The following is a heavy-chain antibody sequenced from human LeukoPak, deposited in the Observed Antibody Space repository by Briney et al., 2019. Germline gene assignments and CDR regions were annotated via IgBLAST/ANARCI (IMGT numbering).Heavy chain of an antibody. V-gene: IGHV3-48*03. CDR2: ISSSGSTI. CDR1: GFTFSSYE. J-gene: IGHJ4*02. D-gene: IGHD3-3*01. CDR3: ARAYYDFWSGYSPFDY. Sequence: GGSLRLSCAASGFTFSSYEMNWVRQAPGKGLEWVSYISSSGSTIYYADSVKGRFTISRDNAKNSLYLQMNSLRAEDTAVYYCARAYYDFWSGYSPFDYWGQGTLVTVSS.